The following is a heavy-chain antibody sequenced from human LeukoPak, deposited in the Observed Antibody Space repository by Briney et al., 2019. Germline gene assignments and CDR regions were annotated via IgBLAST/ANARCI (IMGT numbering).Heavy chain of an antibody. Sequence: SETLSLTCTVSGGSISSYYWSWIRQPPGKGLEWIGYIYYSGSTNYNPSLKSRVTISVDTSKNQFSLKLSSVTAADAAAYYCAGLDILTGLEDAFDIWGQGTMVTVSS. CDR2: IYYSGST. CDR3: AGLDILTGLEDAFDI. D-gene: IGHD3-9*01. J-gene: IGHJ3*02. V-gene: IGHV4-59*08. CDR1: GGSISSYY.